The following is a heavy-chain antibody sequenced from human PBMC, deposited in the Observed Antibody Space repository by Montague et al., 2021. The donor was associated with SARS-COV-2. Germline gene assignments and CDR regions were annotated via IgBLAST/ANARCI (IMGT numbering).Heavy chain of an antibody. CDR3: AKDRKDYRTGLTLWGFDY. V-gene: IGHV3-23*03. CDR2: FYGGGGGA. Sequence: SLRLSCAATGFTFSEYAVNWVRQAPGKGLEWVSVFYGGGGGAHYADSVEGRFTISRDDSKSTLYLQMNSLRAEDTAVYYCAKDRKDYRTGLTLWGFDYWGQGTLVTVSS. D-gene: IGHD3/OR15-3a*01. J-gene: IGHJ4*02. CDR1: GFTFSEYA.